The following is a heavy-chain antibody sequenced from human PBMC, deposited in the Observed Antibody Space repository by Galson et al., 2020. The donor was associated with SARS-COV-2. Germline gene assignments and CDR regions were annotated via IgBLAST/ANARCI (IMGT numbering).Heavy chain of an antibody. Sequence: SETLSLTCTVSGGSISSGDYYWSWIRQPPGKGLEWIGYIYYSGSTYYNPSLKSRVTISVDTSKNQFSLKLSSVTAADTAVYYCARDDSSGYSSFDYWGQGTLVTVSS. J-gene: IGHJ4*02. V-gene: IGHV4-30-4*01. CDR2: IYYSGST. CDR1: GGSISSGDYY. CDR3: ARDDSSGYSSFDY. D-gene: IGHD3-22*01.